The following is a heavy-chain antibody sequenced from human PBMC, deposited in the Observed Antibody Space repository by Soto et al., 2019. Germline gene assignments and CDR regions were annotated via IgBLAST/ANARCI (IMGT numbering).Heavy chain of an antibody. J-gene: IGHJ6*01. Sequence: QVQLVQSGAEVKKPGSSVKVSCKASGDTFRCNTFSWVRQAPGQGLEWMGRIIPIVGEANYAEKFQDRVTLTADESTNTAYMELSSLTSEDTAVYFCAKDVVVIGSKPFYGMEVWGQGTTVTVSS. V-gene: IGHV1-69*11. D-gene: IGHD2-21*01. CDR1: GDTFRCNT. CDR2: IIPIVGEA. CDR3: AKDVVVIGSKPFYGMEV.